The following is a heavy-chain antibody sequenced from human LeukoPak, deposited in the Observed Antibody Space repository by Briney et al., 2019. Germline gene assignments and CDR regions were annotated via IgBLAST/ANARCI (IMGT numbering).Heavy chain of an antibody. CDR3: ARAPQDGSNWSHYFDH. Sequence: SETLSLTCTVSGGSISTYYWSWIRQPPGKRLEWIGYIYYIGSTNYNPSLNNRVTISIDRSRNQFSLRLNSVTPADTAVYYCARAPQDGSNWSHYFDHWGRGALVTVSS. CDR2: IYYIGST. J-gene: IGHJ4*02. V-gene: IGHV4-59*01. D-gene: IGHD6-13*01. CDR1: GGSISTYY.